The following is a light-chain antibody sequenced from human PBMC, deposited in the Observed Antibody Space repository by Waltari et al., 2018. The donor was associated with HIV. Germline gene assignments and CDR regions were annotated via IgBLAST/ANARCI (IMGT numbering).Light chain of an antibody. CDR1: SSDIGTHNY. J-gene: IGLJ1*01. Sequence: QSALTQPASVSGSPGQSITISCTGTSSDIGTHNYVAWYQLLPGRAPKLMIYGVNSRPSGVSDRFSGSKSANTAALTISGLQPEDEADYYCSSYTSRTLYVFGTGTTVTV. V-gene: IGLV2-14*01. CDR2: GVN. CDR3: SSYTSRTLYV.